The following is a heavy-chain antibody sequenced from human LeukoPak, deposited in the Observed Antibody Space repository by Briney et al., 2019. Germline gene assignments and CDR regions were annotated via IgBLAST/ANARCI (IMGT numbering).Heavy chain of an antibody. CDR3: AKDHISGYSYGYDY. V-gene: IGHV3-23*01. J-gene: IGHJ4*02. Sequence: GGSLRLSCAASGFTFSSYAMSWVRQAPGNGLEWVSSISGSGGSTYYADSVKGRFTISRDNSKNTLYLQMNSLRAEDTAVYYCAKDHISGYSYGYDYWGQGTLVTVSS. D-gene: IGHD5-18*01. CDR1: GFTFSSYA. CDR2: ISGSGGST.